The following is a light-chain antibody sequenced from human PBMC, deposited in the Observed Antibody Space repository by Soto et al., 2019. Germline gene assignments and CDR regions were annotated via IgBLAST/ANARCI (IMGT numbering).Light chain of an antibody. V-gene: IGKV1-39*01. J-gene: IGKJ3*01. CDR2: AAS. Sequence: DIQMTQSPSSLSASVGDRVTITCRSSQSISSYLNWYQQKPGKAPKLLIYAASSLQSGVPSRFSGSGSATDFTLIISSLQPEDFATYYCQQSYTTPFTFGPGTNVDIK. CDR3: QQSYTTPFT. CDR1: QSISSY.